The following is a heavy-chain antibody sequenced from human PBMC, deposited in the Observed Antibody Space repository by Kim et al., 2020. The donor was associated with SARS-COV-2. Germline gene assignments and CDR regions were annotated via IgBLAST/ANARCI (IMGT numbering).Heavy chain of an antibody. D-gene: IGHD3-3*01. Sequence: GGSLRLSCAASGFTFSSYGMHWVRQAPGKGLEWVAVIWYDGSNKYYADSVKGRFTISRDNSKNTLYLQMNSLRAEDTAVYYCARDLQPVTIFGVVINESPGHEYWGQGTLVTVSS. CDR1: GFTFSSYG. CDR2: IWYDGSNK. V-gene: IGHV3-33*01. CDR3: ARDLQPVTIFGVVINESPGHEY. J-gene: IGHJ4*02.